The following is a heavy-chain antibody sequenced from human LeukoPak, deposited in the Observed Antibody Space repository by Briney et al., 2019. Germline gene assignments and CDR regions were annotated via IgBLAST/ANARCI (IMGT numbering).Heavy chain of an antibody. J-gene: IGHJ4*02. D-gene: IGHD6-19*01. CDR1: GFTFSSYG. CDR2: IRYDGSNK. Sequence: GGSLRLSCAASGFTFSSYGIHWVRQAPGKGLEWVAFIRYDGSNKYYADSVKGRFTISRDNSKNTLYLQMNSLRAEDTAVYYCARSLDIIAVAGTTTDYWGQGTLVTVSS. V-gene: IGHV3-30*02. CDR3: ARSLDIIAVAGTTTDY.